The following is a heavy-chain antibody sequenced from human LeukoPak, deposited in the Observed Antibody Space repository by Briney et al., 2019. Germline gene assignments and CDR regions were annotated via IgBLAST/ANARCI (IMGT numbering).Heavy chain of an antibody. CDR1: GFTFSSYS. CDR2: ISSGSSYI. Sequence: PGGSLRLSCAASGFTFSSYSMNWVRQAPGKGLEWVSSISSGSSYIYYADSVKGRFTISRDNAKNSLYLQMNSLRAEDTAVYYCAGSSGWSSGYFDPWGQGTLVTVSS. J-gene: IGHJ5*02. D-gene: IGHD6-19*01. CDR3: AGSSGWSSGYFDP. V-gene: IGHV3-21*01.